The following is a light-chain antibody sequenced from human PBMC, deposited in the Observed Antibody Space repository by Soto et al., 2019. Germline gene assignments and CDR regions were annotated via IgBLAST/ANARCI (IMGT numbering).Light chain of an antibody. CDR2: DAS. CDR3: QQYDYLPLT. V-gene: IGKV1-33*01. Sequence: DIQMTQSPSCLSASVGDIVTITCHASQDITNYLNWYQQKPGKAPQLLIYDASNLETGVPSRFSGSGSGTDFTFTISSLQPEDIATYYCQQYDYLPLTFGGGTKVDIK. CDR1: QDITNY. J-gene: IGKJ4*01.